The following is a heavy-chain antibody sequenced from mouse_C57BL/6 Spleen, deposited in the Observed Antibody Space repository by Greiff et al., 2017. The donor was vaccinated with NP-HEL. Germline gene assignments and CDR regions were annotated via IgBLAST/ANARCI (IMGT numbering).Heavy chain of an antibody. Sequence: EVKLMESGGDLVKPGGSLKLSCAASGFTFSSYGMSWVRQTPDKRLEWVATISSGGSYTYYPDSVKGRFTISRDNAKNTLYLQMSSLKSEDTAMYYCARGGSSYGNAMDYWGQGTSVTVSS. CDR3: ARGGSSYGNAMDY. J-gene: IGHJ4*01. V-gene: IGHV5-6*01. CDR1: GFTFSSYG. D-gene: IGHD1-1*01. CDR2: ISSGGSYT.